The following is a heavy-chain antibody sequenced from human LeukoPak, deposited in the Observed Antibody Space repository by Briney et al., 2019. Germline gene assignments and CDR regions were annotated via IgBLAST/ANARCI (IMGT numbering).Heavy chain of an antibody. J-gene: IGHJ4*02. CDR3: TTKWY. Sequence: GGSLRLSCAASGFTFSNYWMTWVRQAPGKGLEWVANMKRDGSEKYYVDSVKGRFTISRDNAKNSLSLHMNSLRAEDTAIYYCTTKWYWGQGTLVTVSS. CDR2: MKRDGSEK. V-gene: IGHV3-7*01. D-gene: IGHD2-8*01. CDR1: GFTFSNYW.